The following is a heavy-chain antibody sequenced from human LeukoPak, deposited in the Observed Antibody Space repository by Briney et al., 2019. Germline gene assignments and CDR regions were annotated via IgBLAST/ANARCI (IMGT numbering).Heavy chain of an antibody. J-gene: IGHJ5*02. CDR2: ISGSGGST. CDR3: ADWYSSSWYFPGWFDP. D-gene: IGHD6-13*01. Sequence: GGSLRLSYAASGFTFSSYAMSWVRQAPGKGLDWVSAISGSGGSTYYADSVKGRFTISRDNSKNTLYLQMNSLRAEDTAVYYCADWYSSSWYFPGWFDPWGQGTLVTVSS. CDR1: GFTFSSYA. V-gene: IGHV3-23*01.